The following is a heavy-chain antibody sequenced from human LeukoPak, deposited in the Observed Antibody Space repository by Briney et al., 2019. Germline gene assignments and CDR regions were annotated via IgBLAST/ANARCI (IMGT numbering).Heavy chain of an antibody. Sequence: GGSLRLSCAASGFTFSSYSMNWVRQAPGRGLEWVSAISGSGGSTYYADSVKGRFTISRDNSKNTLYLQMNSLRAEDTAVYYCAKDAGVLPTVVIPSDAFDIWGQGTMVTVSS. D-gene: IGHD4-23*01. V-gene: IGHV3-23*01. CDR1: GFTFSSYS. CDR2: ISGSGGST. J-gene: IGHJ3*02. CDR3: AKDAGVLPTVVIPSDAFDI.